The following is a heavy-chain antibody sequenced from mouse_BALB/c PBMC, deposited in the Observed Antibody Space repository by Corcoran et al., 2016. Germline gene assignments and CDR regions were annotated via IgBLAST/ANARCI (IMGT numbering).Heavy chain of an antibody. CDR3: AAPSPRITTVVATDLDY. CDR1: GFNIKDYY. CDR2: IDPENGNT. J-gene: IGHJ2*01. Sequence: EVQLQQSGAELVRPGALVKLSCKASGFNIKDYYMHWVKQRPEQGLEWIGWIDPENGNTIYDPKFQGKASITADTSSNTAYLQLSSLTSEDNAVYCCAAPSPRITTVVATDLDYWGQGPTL. V-gene: IGHV14-1*02. D-gene: IGHD1-1*01.